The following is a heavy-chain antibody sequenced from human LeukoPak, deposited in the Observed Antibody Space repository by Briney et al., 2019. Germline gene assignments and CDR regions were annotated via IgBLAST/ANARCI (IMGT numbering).Heavy chain of an antibody. CDR3: AKDHQYYYGSGSPSDY. CDR1: GFTFSSYA. V-gene: IGHV3-23*01. CDR2: ISGSGGST. J-gene: IGHJ4*02. D-gene: IGHD3-10*01. Sequence: GGSLRLSCAASGFTFSSYAMSWVRQAPGKGLEWVSAISGSGGSTYYADSVKGRFTISRDNSKNTLYLQMNSLRAEDTAVYYCAKDHQYYYGSGSPSDYWGQGTLVTVSS.